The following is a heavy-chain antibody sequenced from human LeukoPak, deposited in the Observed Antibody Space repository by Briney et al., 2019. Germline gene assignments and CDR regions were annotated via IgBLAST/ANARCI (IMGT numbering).Heavy chain of an antibody. V-gene: IGHV3-9*01. CDR1: GFTFDDYA. D-gene: IGHD6-19*01. J-gene: IGHJ4*02. Sequence: PGGSLRLSCAASGFTFDDYAMHWVRQAPGKGLEWVSGISWNSGSIGYADSVKGRFTISRDNAKNSLYLQMNSLRAEDTALYYCAKDKRFSSGLDYWGQGTLVTVSS. CDR2: ISWNSGSI. CDR3: AKDKRFSSGLDY.